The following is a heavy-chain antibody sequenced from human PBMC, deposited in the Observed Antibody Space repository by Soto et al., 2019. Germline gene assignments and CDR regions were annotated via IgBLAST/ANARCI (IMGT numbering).Heavy chain of an antibody. CDR3: ARDLSDGSYLFDY. Sequence: LSLTCTVSGGSISSYYWSWIRQPPGKGLEWIGYIYYSGSTNYNPSLKSRVTISVDTSKNQFSLKLSSVTAADTAVYYCARDLSDGSYLFDYWGQGTLVTVSS. CDR1: GGSISSYY. V-gene: IGHV4-59*01. D-gene: IGHD1-26*01. J-gene: IGHJ4*02. CDR2: IYYSGST.